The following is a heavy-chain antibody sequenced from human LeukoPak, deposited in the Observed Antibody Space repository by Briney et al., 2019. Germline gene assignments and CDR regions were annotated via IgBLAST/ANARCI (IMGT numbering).Heavy chain of an antibody. CDR2: ISYDGSNK. J-gene: IGHJ4*02. CDR3: AKDSNTAMVHFDY. CDR1: GFTFSSYA. D-gene: IGHD5-18*01. Sequence: GGSLRLSCAASGFTFSSYAMHWVRQAPGKGLEWVAVISYDGSNKYYADSVKGRFTISRDNSKNTLYLQMNSLRAEDTAVYYCAKDSNTAMVHFDYWGQGTLVTVSS. V-gene: IGHV3-30*04.